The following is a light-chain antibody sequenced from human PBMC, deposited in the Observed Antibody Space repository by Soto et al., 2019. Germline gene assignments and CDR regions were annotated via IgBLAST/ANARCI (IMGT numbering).Light chain of an antibody. J-gene: IGKJ1*01. Sequence: DIQMTQSPSTLSASIGDRVTISCRASQNIGRWLAWYQQKPGKAPKLMIFAASSLQSGVPSRFSGSGSGTEFTLTISSLHPDDFATYYCQQYFNYPAFGQSTQRDI. V-gene: IGKV1-5*01. CDR3: QQYFNYPA. CDR1: QNIGRW. CDR2: AAS.